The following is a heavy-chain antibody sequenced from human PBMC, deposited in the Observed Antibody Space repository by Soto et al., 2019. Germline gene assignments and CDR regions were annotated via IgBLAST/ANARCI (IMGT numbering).Heavy chain of an antibody. J-gene: IGHJ4*02. V-gene: IGHV3-33*01. CDR3: ARDGVGITTFFGYLDY. Sequence: QVHLVQSGGGVVQPGRSLRLSCEASGFNFRGYGMHWVRQAPGKGLDWVAITRHDGSNTYYADSARGRFTISRDNSKNTLYLQMNSLTVEDTAIYYCARDGVGITTFFGYLDYWGQGTLITVSS. CDR2: TRHDGSNT. CDR1: GFNFRGYG. D-gene: IGHD1-26*01.